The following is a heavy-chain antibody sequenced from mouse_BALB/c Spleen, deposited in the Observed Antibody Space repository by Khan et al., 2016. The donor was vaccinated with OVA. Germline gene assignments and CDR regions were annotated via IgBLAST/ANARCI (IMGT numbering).Heavy chain of an antibody. CDR1: GYTFTSNT. CDR3: GRRTTGYTMDS. CDR2: INPRSGYT. J-gene: IGHJ4*01. Sequence: QIQLVQSGAELARPGASVRMSCKASGYTFTSNTMHWIKQRPGQGLEWIGYINPRSGYTTYTQNFKDKATLTADKSSSTAYMHLSSLTSEDSTVYYCGRRTTGYTMDSWGQGTSGTVSS. D-gene: IGHD1-1*01. V-gene: IGHV1-4*01.